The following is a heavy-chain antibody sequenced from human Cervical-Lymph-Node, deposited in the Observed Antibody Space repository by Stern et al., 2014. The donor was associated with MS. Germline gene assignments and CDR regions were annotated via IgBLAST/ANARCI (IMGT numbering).Heavy chain of an antibody. J-gene: IGHJ4*02. V-gene: IGHV3-30*18. D-gene: IGHD2-2*02. Sequence: QVQLVQSGGGVVHPGRSLGLSCEASGFTFSDFGMYWVRQAPGKGPEWVAVISYDGGHTDYADSVKGRFTISRDNSKNTLYVQMNSLRADDTAVYYCAKDPQRGVVPAAIHYWGQGTLVTVSS. CDR3: AKDPQRGVVPAAIHY. CDR1: GFTFSDFG. CDR2: ISYDGGHT.